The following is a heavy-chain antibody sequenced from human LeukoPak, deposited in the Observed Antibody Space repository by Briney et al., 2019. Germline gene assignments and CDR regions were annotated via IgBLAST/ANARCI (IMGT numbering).Heavy chain of an antibody. J-gene: IGHJ3*02. CDR1: GGSISSYY. CDR2: IYYSGST. V-gene: IGHV4-59*08. Sequence: PSETLSPTCTVSGGSISSYYWSWIPQPPGKGLEWSGYIYYSGSTNYNPSLKSRVTISVDTSKNQFSLKVTSVTAADTAVFYCARLANYDFWRGPYPHDAFDIWGQGTMVTVSS. CDR3: ARLANYDFWRGPYPHDAFDI. D-gene: IGHD3-3*01.